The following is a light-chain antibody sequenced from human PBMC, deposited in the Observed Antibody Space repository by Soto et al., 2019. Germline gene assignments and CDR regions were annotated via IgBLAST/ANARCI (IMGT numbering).Light chain of an antibody. CDR1: SSNIGGNS. CDR2: DDN. V-gene: IGLV1-51*01. CDR3: GSYTVSATLV. J-gene: IGLJ3*02. Sequence: QSVLTQPPSVSAAPGQKVTISCSGSSSNIGGNSVSWYQQLPGTAPKLLIYDDNKRPSGIPDRFSGSKSGTSATLGITGFQTGDEADYYCGSYTVSATLVFGGGTKVTV.